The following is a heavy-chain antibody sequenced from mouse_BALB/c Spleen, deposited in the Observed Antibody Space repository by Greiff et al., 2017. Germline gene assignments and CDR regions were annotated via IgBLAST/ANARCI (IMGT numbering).Heavy chain of an antibody. CDR1: GFTFSSYT. V-gene: IGHV5-6-4*01. J-gene: IGHJ2*01. D-gene: IGHD4-1*01. Sequence: EVQVVESGGGLVKPGGSLKLSCAASGFTFSSYTMSWVRQTPEKRLEWVATISSGGSYTYYPDSVKGRFTISRDNAKNTLYLQMSSLKSEDTDMYYCTREGNWDYFDYWGQGTTLTVSS. CDR3: TREGNWDYFDY. CDR2: ISSGGSYT.